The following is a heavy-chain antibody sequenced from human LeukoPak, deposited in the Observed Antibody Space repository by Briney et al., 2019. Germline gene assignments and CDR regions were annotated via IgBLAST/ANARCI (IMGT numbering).Heavy chain of an antibody. J-gene: IGHJ4*02. D-gene: IGHD4-23*01. V-gene: IGHV1-2*02. CDR1: GGTFRTFA. CDR3: ARGIYGGNSPLVDY. Sequence: ASVKVSCKASGGTFRTFAISWVRKAPGQGLERMGWINPNSGGTNYAQKFQGRVTMTRDTAISTAYLELSRLRSDDTAVYYCARGIYGGNSPLVDYWGQGTLVTVSS. CDR2: INPNSGGT.